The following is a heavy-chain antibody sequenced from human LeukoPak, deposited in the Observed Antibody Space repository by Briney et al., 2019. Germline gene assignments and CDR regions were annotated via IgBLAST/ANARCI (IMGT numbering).Heavy chain of an antibody. D-gene: IGHD6-13*01. CDR1: GFTVSTNS. CDR3: AKDATAVVGTVYMDV. CDR2: IYSGGST. V-gene: IGHV3-53*01. Sequence: GALRLSCTVSGFTVSTNSMSWVRQTPGKGLEWVSFIYSGGSTHYSDSVKGRFTISRDNSKNTLYLQMNSLRAEDTAVYYCAKDATAVVGTVYMDVWGKGTTVTISS. J-gene: IGHJ6*03.